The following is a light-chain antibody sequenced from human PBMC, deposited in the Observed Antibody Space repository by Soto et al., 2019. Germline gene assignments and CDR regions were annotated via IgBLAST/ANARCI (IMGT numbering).Light chain of an antibody. CDR3: QQYKTYPYT. CDR2: GAS. CDR1: QGISNW. V-gene: IGKV1D-16*01. Sequence: DIQMTQSPSSLSASVGDRVTITCRASQGISNWLAWYQQKPGKAPRSLIYGASTLQSGVPSRFSVSGSGTEFTLTISSLQPEDFATYYCQQYKTYPYTFGQGTKLELK. J-gene: IGKJ2*01.